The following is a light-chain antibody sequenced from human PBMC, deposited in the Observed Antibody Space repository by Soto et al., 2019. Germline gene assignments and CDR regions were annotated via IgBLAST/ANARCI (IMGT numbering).Light chain of an antibody. J-gene: IGLJ2*01. CDR1: SRDVGGYDY. Sequence: QSALTQPRSVSGSPGQSVTVSCTGTSRDVGGYDYVSWFQQHPGKAPKLIIYDVSQRPSGVPDRFSGSKSGNTASLTISGLQAEDEADYHCCSYAGPNTYVRFGGGTKLTVL. CDR3: CSYAGPNTYVR. CDR2: DVS. V-gene: IGLV2-11*01.